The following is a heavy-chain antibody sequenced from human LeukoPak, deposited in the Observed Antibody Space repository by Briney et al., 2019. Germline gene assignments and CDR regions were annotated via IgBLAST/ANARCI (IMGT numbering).Heavy chain of an antibody. CDR3: ARGAYCGGDCYTYFDY. CDR2: ISTGGGST. Sequence: GGSLRLSCAASGFTFSNYVMSWVRRAPGKGLEWVSAISTGGGSTNYADSVKGRFTISRDNSKSTLYLQMNSLRAEDTALYFCARGAYCGGDCYTYFDYWGQGALVTVSS. J-gene: IGHJ4*02. D-gene: IGHD2-21*02. CDR1: GFTFSNYV. V-gene: IGHV3-23*01.